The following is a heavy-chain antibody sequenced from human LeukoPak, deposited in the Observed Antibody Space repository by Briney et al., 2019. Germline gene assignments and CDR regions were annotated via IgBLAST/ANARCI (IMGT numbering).Heavy chain of an antibody. D-gene: IGHD2-21*01. CDR1: GFTFSSYS. Sequence: GGSLRLSCAASGFTFSSYSMDWVRQAPGKGLEWVSYISSGSSTKYNVDSVKGRFTISRDNAKNSLYLQMNTLRAEDTAVYYCARGGPYCGGDCFDYWGQGTLVTVSS. CDR3: ARGGPYCGGDCFDY. CDR2: ISSGSSTK. J-gene: IGHJ4*02. V-gene: IGHV3-48*01.